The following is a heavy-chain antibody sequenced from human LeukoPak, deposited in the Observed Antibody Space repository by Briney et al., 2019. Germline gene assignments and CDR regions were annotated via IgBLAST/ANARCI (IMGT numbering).Heavy chain of an antibody. CDR3: ARGAITIFGVVTPFDY. V-gene: IGHV3-21*01. J-gene: IGHJ4*02. CDR2: ISSSSSYI. D-gene: IGHD3-3*01. CDR1: GFTFSSYS. Sequence: AGGSLRLSCAASGFTFSSYSMNWVRQAPGKGLEWVSSISSSSSYIYYADSVKGRFTISRDNAKNSLYLQMNSLRAEDTAVYYYARGAITIFGVVTPFDYWGQGTLVTVSS.